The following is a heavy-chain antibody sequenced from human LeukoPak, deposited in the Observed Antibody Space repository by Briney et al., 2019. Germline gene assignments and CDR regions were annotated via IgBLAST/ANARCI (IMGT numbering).Heavy chain of an antibody. CDR2: INYSGST. D-gene: IGHD1-1*01. CDR1: GGSISSSSYY. V-gene: IGHV4-39*01. CDR3: ARVQPPFDY. J-gene: IGHJ4*02. Sequence: SETLSLTCTVSGGSISSSSYYWGWIRQPPGKALEWIGSINYSGSTYYNPSLRSRVTISVDTSKNQFSLKPSSVTAADTAVYYCARVQPPFDYWGQGTLVTVSS.